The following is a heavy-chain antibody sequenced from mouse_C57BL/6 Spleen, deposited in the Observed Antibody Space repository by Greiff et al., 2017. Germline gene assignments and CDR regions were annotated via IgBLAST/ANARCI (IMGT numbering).Heavy chain of an antibody. J-gene: IGHJ2*01. D-gene: IGHD2-1*01. CDR3: AICNYEGGYFDY. Sequence: EVKVVESGGGLVQPGGSLSLSCAASGFTFTDYYMSWVRQPPGQALEWLGFIRNKANGYTTEYSASVKGRFTISRDNSQSILYLQMNALRAEDSATCYCAICNYEGGYFDYWGQGTTLTVSS. CDR1: GFTFTDYY. V-gene: IGHV7-3*01. CDR2: IRNKANGYTT.